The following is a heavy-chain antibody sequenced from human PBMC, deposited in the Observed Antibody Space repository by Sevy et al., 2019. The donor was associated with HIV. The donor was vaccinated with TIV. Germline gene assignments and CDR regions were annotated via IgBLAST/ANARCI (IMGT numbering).Heavy chain of an antibody. J-gene: IGHJ4*02. Sequence: GGSLRLSCAASGFTFSSYAMSWVRQAPGKGLEWVSAISGSGGSTYYSDSVKGRFTISRDNSKNTLYLQMNNLRAEDTAVYYCAKKSGYDILTGYSYFDYWGQGTLVTVSS. D-gene: IGHD3-9*01. V-gene: IGHV3-23*01. CDR3: AKKSGYDILTGYSYFDY. CDR2: ISGSGGST. CDR1: GFTFSSYA.